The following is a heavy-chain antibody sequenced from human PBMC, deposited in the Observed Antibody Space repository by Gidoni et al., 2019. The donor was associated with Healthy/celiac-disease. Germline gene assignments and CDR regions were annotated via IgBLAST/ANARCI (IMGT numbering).Heavy chain of an antibody. CDR1: GFTFDDYA. CDR3: AKEPIGGSGPTFDY. V-gene: IGHV3-9*01. Sequence: EVQLVESGGGLVQPGRSLRLSCAASGFTFDDYAMHWVRQAPGKGLEWVSGISWNSGSIGYADSVKGRFTISRDNAKNSLYLQMNSLRAEDTALYYCAKEPIGGSGPTFDYWGQGTLVTVSS. CDR2: ISWNSGSI. J-gene: IGHJ4*02. D-gene: IGHD3-10*01.